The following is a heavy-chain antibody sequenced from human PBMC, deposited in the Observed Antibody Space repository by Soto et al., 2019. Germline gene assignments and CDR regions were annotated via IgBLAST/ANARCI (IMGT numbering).Heavy chain of an antibody. J-gene: IGHJ6*02. V-gene: IGHV3-15*01. CDR1: GFTFSNAW. CDR3: TTLDSSGYYYYYYGMDV. Sequence: KTGGSLRLSCAASGFTFSNAWMSWVRQAPGKGLEWVGRIKSKTDGGTTDYAAPVKGRFTISRDDSKNTLYLQMNSLKTEDTAVYYCTTLDSSGYYYYYYGMDVWGQGTTVTVSS. D-gene: IGHD3-22*01. CDR2: IKSKTDGGTT.